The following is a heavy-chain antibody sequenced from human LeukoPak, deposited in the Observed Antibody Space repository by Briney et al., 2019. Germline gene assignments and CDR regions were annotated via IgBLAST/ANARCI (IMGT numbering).Heavy chain of an antibody. J-gene: IGHJ5*02. CDR1: GGSISSGGYY. D-gene: IGHD1-7*01. CDR3: ARDPQELGGFDP. V-gene: IGHV4-31*03. Sequence: SETLSLTCTVSGGSISSGGYYWSWIRQHPGKGLEWIGYTYYSGSTYYNPSLKSRVTISVDTSKNQFSLKLSSVTAADTAVYYCARDPQELGGFDPWGQGTLVTVSS. CDR2: TYYSGST.